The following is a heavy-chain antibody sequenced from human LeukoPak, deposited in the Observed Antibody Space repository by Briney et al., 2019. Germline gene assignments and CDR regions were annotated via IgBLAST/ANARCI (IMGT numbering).Heavy chain of an antibody. D-gene: IGHD6-13*01. CDR3: AIIPRAAAGPSARSPFHY. V-gene: IGHV3-7*01. CDR1: GFTFSSYW. Sequence: GGSLRLSCEVSGFTFSSYWMNWVRQAPGKGLEWVANIKQDGSDKYYVDSVKGRFTISKDNAKNSLYLQMNSLRAEDTAVYYCAIIPRAAAGPSARSPFHYWGQGTLVTVSS. J-gene: IGHJ4*02. CDR2: IKQDGSDK.